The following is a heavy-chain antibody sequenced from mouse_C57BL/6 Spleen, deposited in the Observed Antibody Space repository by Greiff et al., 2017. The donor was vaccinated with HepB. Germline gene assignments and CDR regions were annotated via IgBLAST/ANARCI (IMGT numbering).Heavy chain of an antibody. CDR3: ALRRRTYYAMDY. V-gene: IGHV1-18*01. D-gene: IGHD1-2*01. CDR1: GYTFTDYN. Sequence: EVQLQQSGPELVKPGASVKIPCKASGYTFTDYNMDWVKQSHGKSLEWIGDINPNNGGTIYNQKFKGKATLTVDKSSSTAYMELRSLTSEDTAVYYCALRRRTYYAMDYWGQGTSVTVSS. J-gene: IGHJ4*01. CDR2: INPNNGGT.